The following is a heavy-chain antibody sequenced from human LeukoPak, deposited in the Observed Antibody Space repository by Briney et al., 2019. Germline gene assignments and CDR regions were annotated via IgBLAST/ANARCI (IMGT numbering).Heavy chain of an antibody. D-gene: IGHD1-26*01. CDR3: AKDGDYSGSSGVDY. CDR1: GFTFDDYA. CDR2: ISWNSGSI. J-gene: IGHJ4*02. V-gene: IGHV3-9*01. Sequence: SLRLSCAASGFTFDDYAMHWVRQAPGKGQEWVSGISWNSGSIGYADSVKGRFTISRDNAKNSLYLQMNSLRAEDTALYYCAKDGDYSGSSGVDYWGQGTLVTVSS.